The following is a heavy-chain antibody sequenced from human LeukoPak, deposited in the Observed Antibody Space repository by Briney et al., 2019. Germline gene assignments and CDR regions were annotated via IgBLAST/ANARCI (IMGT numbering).Heavy chain of an antibody. CDR2: VFSDGST. D-gene: IGHD3-16*01. Sequence: GGSLRLSCAASGFGVSGYYMSWVRQAPGKGLEWISVVFSDGSTFYADSVKGRFSSSRHKSNNTLDLQMNSLRPDDTALYYCARAVGEGWVDYWGQGTLVTVSS. CDR3: ARAVGEGWVDY. J-gene: IGHJ4*02. CDR1: GFGVSGYY. V-gene: IGHV3-53*04.